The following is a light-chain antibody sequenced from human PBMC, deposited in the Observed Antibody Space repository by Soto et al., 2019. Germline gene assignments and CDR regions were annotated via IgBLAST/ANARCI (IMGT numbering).Light chain of an antibody. V-gene: IGLV2-14*01. J-gene: IGLJ2*01. CDR2: EVS. CDR1: SSDVGGYNF. Sequence: QSALTQPASVSGSPGQSITISCTGTSSDVGGYNFVSWYQQRPGKAPKLMIYEVSNRPSGVSNRFSGSKSGNTASLTISGLQAEDEADYYCTSYTSSSTVLFGGGTQLTVL. CDR3: TSYTSSSTVL.